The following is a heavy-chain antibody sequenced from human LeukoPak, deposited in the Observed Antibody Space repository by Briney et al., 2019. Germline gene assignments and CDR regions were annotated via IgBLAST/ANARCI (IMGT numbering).Heavy chain of an antibody. CDR1: GYTFTSYD. CDR2: MNPNSGNT. J-gene: IGHJ6*02. D-gene: IGHD2-8*01. CDR3: AREPVSTNGYHYYYGMDV. V-gene: IGHV1-8*01. Sequence: ASVKVSCKASGYTFTSYDINWVRQATGQGLEGMGWMNPNSGNTGYAQKFQGRVTMTRNTSISTAYMELSSLRSEDTAVYYCAREPVSTNGYHYYYGMDVWGQGTTVTVSS.